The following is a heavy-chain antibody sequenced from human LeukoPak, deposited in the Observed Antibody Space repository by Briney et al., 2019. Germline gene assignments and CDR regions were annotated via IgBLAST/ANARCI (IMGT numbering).Heavy chain of an antibody. V-gene: IGHV3-33*01. Sequence: GGSLRLSCAASGFTFSSYGMHWVRQAPGKGLEWVAVIWYDGSNKYYADSVKGRFTISRDNSKNTLYLQMNSLRAEDTAVYYCARDLPRTEVPFDYWGQGTLVTVSS. J-gene: IGHJ4*02. CDR2: IWYDGSNK. CDR1: GFTFSSYG. CDR3: ARDLPRTEVPFDY.